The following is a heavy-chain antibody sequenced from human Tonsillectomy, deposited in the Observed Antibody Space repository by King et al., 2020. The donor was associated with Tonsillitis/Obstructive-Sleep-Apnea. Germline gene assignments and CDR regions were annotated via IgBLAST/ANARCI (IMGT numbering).Heavy chain of an antibody. J-gene: IGHJ4*02. Sequence: VQLVESGGGLVQPGGSLRLSCAASGFTFSSYWMTWVRQAPGKGLEWVANIKEDGSQKFYVDSVKGRFSISRDNAKNSLFLEMNSLRAEDTAVYYCARDGAAKGGDCKNDYWGQGTLVTVSS. D-gene: IGHD2-21*02. CDR2: IKEDGSQK. CDR1: GFTFSSYW. CDR3: ARDGAAKGGDCKNDY. V-gene: IGHV3-7*03.